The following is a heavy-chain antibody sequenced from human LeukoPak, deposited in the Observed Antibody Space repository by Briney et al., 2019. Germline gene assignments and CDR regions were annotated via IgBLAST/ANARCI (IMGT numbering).Heavy chain of an antibody. CDR2: IYYSGST. V-gene: IGHV4-59*12. J-gene: IGHJ4*02. Sequence: SETLSLTCTVSGGSISSYYWSWIRQPPGKGLEWIGYIYYSGSTNYNPSLKRRVTISVDTSKNQFPLKLSSGAAAGTAGYYCARGTRVYGDYEGWGQGTLVTVSS. CDR1: GGSISSYY. CDR3: ARGTRVYGDYEG. D-gene: IGHD4-17*01.